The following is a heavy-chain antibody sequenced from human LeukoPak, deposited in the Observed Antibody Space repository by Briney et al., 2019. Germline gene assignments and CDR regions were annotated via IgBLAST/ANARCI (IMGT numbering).Heavy chain of an antibody. D-gene: IGHD2-2*01. CDR2: IIPIFGTA. V-gene: IGHV1-69*05. J-gene: IGHJ4*02. Sequence: SVKVSCKASGGTFSSYAFSWVRQAPGQGLEWMGGIIPIFGTANYAQKFQGRVTITTDESTSTAYMELSSLRSEDTAVYYCAGVGCSSTSCLDHWGQGTLVTVSS. CDR3: AGVGCSSTSCLDH. CDR1: GGTFSSYA.